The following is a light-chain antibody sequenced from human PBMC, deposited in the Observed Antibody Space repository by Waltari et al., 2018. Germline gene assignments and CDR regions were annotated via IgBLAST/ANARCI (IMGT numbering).Light chain of an antibody. CDR1: RGHTSNV. V-gene: IGLV4-69*02. CDR3: QTGGHGTWV. J-gene: IGLJ3*02. CDR2: VNSDGSH. Sequence: QLALTQSPSASASLGASVKLTCTLNRGHTSNVVAWLQQQPEKGPRYLMKVNSDGSHSKGDDIPDRFSGSGSGAERYLTISSLQSEDEADYYCQTGGHGTWVFGGGTKLTVL.